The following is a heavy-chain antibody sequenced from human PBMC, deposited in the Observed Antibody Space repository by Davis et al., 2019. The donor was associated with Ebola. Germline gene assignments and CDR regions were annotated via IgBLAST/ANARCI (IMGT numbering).Heavy chain of an antibody. V-gene: IGHV4-34*01. D-gene: IGHD3-3*01. Sequence: GSLRLSCAVYGGSFSGYYWSWIRQPPGKGLEWIGEINHSGSTNYNPSRKSRVTISVDTSKNQFSLKLSSVTAADTAVYYCAREGWSEALYYYYYGMDVWGQGTTVTVSS. J-gene: IGHJ6*02. CDR1: GGSFSGYY. CDR2: INHSGST. CDR3: AREGWSEALYYYYYGMDV.